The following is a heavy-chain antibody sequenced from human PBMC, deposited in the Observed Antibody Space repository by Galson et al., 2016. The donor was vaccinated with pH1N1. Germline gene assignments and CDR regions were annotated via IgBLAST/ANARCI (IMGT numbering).Heavy chain of an antibody. Sequence: SVKVSCKASGYTFTSNGISWVRQAPGQGLEWMGWINADTGNTVHAQKLQDRVTMTTDTSTKAAYMELRSLKSDDTAVYYCARAGNCDGDRCYGNGLDVWGQGTTVTVSS. CDR3: ARAGNCDGDRCYGNGLDV. V-gene: IGHV1-18*01. CDR2: INADTGNT. CDR1: GYTFTSNG. J-gene: IGHJ6*02. D-gene: IGHD2-21*01.